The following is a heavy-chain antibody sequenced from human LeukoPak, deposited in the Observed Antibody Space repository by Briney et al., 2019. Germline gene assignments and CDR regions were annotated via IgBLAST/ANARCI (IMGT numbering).Heavy chain of an antibody. CDR1: GGSISSGGYY. J-gene: IGHJ6*03. CDR2: IYYSGST. Sequence: PSETLSLTCTVSGGSISSGGYYWSWIRQHPGKGLEWIGYIYYSGSTNYNPSLKSRVTISVDTSKNQFSLKLSSVTAADTAVYYCAREFWSGYYNEYYYMDVWGKGTTVTVSS. CDR3: AREFWSGYYNEYYYMDV. V-gene: IGHV4-61*08. D-gene: IGHD3-3*01.